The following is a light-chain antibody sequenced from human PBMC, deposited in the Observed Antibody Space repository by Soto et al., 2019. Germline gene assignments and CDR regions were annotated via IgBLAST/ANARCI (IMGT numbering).Light chain of an antibody. CDR2: KES. CDR1: QTISSW. J-gene: IGKJ1*01. Sequence: IQFTQSPSSLSASVGDRVTITFLASQTISSWLAWYQQKPGKAPKLLIYKESTLKSGVPSRFSGSGSGTDFTLTISSLQPEDFATYYCQQSYSTHPTFGQGTKVDIK. V-gene: IGKV1-39*01. CDR3: QQSYSTHPT.